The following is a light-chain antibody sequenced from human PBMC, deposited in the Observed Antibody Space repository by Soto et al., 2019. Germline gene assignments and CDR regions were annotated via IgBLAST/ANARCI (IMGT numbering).Light chain of an antibody. J-gene: IGKJ5*01. Sequence: DIQMTQSPSSLSASVGPRVTTTCQASQSISSYLNWYQQKPGKAPNLLIYVASSLQSEVPSRFSGSGSGTDFTLTITSLQHEDFATYYCQQRYGTTITFGQGTRLEIK. CDR3: QQRYGTTIT. CDR1: QSISSY. CDR2: VAS. V-gene: IGKV1-39*01.